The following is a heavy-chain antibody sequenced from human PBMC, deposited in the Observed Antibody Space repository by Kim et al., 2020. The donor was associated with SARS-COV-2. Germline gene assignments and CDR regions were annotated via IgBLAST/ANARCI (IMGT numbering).Heavy chain of an antibody. CDR2: ISWNSGSI. V-gene: IGHV3-9*01. Sequence: GGSLRLSCAASGFTFEDYAMHWVRQAPGKGLEWVSGISWNSGSIGYADSVKGRSTISRDDAKKFQYLQQNCLRAEETALYYCANDRGQLVVPRGMYVWGQGTTVTV. CDR1: GFTFEDYA. D-gene: IGHD6-13*01. CDR3: ANDRGQLVVPRGMYV. J-gene: IGHJ6*02.